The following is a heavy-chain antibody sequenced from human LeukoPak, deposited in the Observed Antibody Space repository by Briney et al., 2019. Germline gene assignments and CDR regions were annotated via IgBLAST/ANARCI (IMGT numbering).Heavy chain of an antibody. CDR1: GFTFSSYS. CDR3: ARGIGQQYSSSWYHFDY. CDR2: ISSSSSYI. J-gene: IGHJ4*02. Sequence: GGSLRLSCAASGFTFSSYSMNWVRQAPGKGLEWVSSISSSSSYIYYADSVKGRFTISRDNAKNSLYLQMNSLRAEDTAVYYCARGIGQQYSSSWYHFDYWGQATLVTVSS. V-gene: IGHV3-21*01. D-gene: IGHD6-13*01.